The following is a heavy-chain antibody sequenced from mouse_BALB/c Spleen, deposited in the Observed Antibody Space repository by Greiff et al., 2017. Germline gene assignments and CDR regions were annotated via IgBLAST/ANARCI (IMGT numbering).Heavy chain of an antibody. CDR3: TRSGLRRGGYFDY. CDR2: IYPGNSDT. CDR1: GYTFTSYW. J-gene: IGHJ2*01. V-gene: IGHV1-5*01. D-gene: IGHD2-4*01. Sequence: EVQLQQSGTVLARPGASVKMSCKASGYTFTSYWMHWVKQRPGQGLEWIGAIYPGNSDTSYNQKFKGKAKLTAVTSTSTAYMELSSLTNEDSAVYYCTRSGLRRGGYFDYWGQGTTLTVSS.